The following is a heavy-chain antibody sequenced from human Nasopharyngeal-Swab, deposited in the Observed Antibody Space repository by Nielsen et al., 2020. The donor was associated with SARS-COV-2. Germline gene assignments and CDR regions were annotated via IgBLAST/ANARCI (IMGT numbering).Heavy chain of an antibody. J-gene: IGHJ6*02. CDR3: ARVGIAAAGPGYYYYYGMDV. D-gene: IGHD6-13*01. V-gene: IGHV3-21*01. CDR1: GFTFSDYS. Sequence: GESLKISCAASGFTFSDYSMNWVRQTPGKGLAWVSSITSSSRYIYYADSVKGRFTISRDNAKNSLYLQMNSLRDEDTAVYYCARVGIAAAGPGYYYYYGMDVWGQGTTVTVSS. CDR2: ITSSSRYI.